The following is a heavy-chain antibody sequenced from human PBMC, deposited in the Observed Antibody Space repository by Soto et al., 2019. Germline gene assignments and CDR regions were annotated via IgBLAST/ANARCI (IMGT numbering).Heavy chain of an antibody. Sequence: XGPTLVNPTENLTLTCTVSGLSLTNGRLGVSWIRQPPGKALEWLAHIFSNDDKSYSTSLKSRLTISKDISRSQVVLTMTNTDPVDSATYYCALIKDCSRTDCYLASFDPWGQGTLVTVSS. CDR1: GLSLTNGRLG. CDR3: ALIKDCSRTDCYLASFDP. D-gene: IGHD2-2*01. J-gene: IGHJ5*02. V-gene: IGHV2-26*01. CDR2: IFSNDDK.